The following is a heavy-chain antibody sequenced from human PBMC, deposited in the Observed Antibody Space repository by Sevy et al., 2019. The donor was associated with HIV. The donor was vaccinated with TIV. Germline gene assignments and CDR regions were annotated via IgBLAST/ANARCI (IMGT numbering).Heavy chain of an antibody. Sequence: GGSLRLSFAASGFTFSSYEMNWVRQAPGKGLEWVSYIISSGSTIYYADSVKGRFTISRDNAKNSLYLQMNSLRAEDTAVYYCARESSITGTTYYYYGMDVWGQGTTVTVSS. CDR3: ARESSITGTTYYYYGMDV. V-gene: IGHV3-48*03. CDR1: GFTFSSYE. D-gene: IGHD1-7*01. CDR2: IISSGSTI. J-gene: IGHJ6*02.